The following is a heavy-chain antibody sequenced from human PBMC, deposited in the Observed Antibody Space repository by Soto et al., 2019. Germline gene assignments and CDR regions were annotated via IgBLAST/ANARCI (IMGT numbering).Heavy chain of an antibody. CDR1: GFTFSSYA. Sequence: PGGSLRLSCAASGFTFSSYAMSWVRQAPGKGLEWVSAISGSGGSTYYADSVKGRFTISRDNSKNTLYLQMNSLRAEDTAVYYCSGLLFSIDSVSNYWGQGTLVTVSS. CDR3: SGLLFSIDSVSNY. D-gene: IGHD2-21*02. J-gene: IGHJ4*02. CDR2: ISGSGGST. V-gene: IGHV3-23*01.